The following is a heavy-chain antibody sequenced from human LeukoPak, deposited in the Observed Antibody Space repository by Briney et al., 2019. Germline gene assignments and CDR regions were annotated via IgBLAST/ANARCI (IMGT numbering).Heavy chain of an antibody. J-gene: IGHJ4*02. CDR1: GGAFSRYA. Sequence: SVKVSCKASGGAFSRYAISWVRQAPGQGLEWMGGIIPIFGTANYAQKFQGRVTITADESTSTAYMEVSGLRSEDTAVYYCARAYSGYDFFDYWGQGILVTVSS. CDR2: IIPIFGTA. V-gene: IGHV1-69*13. CDR3: ARAYSGYDFFDY. D-gene: IGHD5-12*01.